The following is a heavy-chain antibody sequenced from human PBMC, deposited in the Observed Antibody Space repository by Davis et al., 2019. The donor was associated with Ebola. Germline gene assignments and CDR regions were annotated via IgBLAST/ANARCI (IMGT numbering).Heavy chain of an antibody. D-gene: IGHD2-21*01. CDR3: ARERYLDTVPVIDY. J-gene: IGHJ4*02. CDR2: ISSSGTVT. Sequence: GESLKISCAASGFTFNTYAMSWVRQPPGKGLEWISSISSSGTVTYYADSVKGRFTISRDSSKNTLFLEVNSLRAEDTAVYFCARERYLDTVPVIDYWGQGTLVTVSS. V-gene: IGHV3-23*01. CDR1: GFTFNTYA.